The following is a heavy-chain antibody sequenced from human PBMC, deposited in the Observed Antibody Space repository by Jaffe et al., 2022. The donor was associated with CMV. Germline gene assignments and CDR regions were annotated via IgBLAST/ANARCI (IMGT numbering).Heavy chain of an antibody. V-gene: IGHV3-21*02. CDR2: ISGGSTYI. D-gene: IGHD2-8*02. Sequence: DVQLVESGGGLVKPGGSLRLSCAASGFPFDFYYMNWVRQAPGKGLEWVASISGGSTYINYADSMRGRITISRDNAKNLVDLEMVGLRAEDTAVYYCARVGCAGGNCLYFLDLWGRGTLVTVSS. CDR3: ARVGCAGGNCLYFLDL. CDR1: GFPFDFYY. J-gene: IGHJ2*01.